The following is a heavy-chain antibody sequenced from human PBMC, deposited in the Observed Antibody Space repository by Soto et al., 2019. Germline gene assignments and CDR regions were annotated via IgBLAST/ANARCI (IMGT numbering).Heavy chain of an antibody. D-gene: IGHD6-13*01. Sequence: EVQLVESGGGLVQPGGSLRLSCAASGFTFSSYWMHWVRQAPGKGLVWVSAISGSGASTYYADSVTGRFTISRHNSKNTLYLQMNSLRAEDTAVYHCAKDLGYSSSAGDYWGQGTLVTVSS. CDR3: AKDLGYSSSAGDY. J-gene: IGHJ4*02. CDR2: ISGSGAST. CDR1: GFTFSSYW. V-gene: IGHV3-23*04.